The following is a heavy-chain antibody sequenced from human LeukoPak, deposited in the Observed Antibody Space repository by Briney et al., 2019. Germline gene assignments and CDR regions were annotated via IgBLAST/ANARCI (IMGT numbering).Heavy chain of an antibody. V-gene: IGHV1-69*13. D-gene: IGHD2-21*01. J-gene: IGHJ4*02. Sequence: GASVKASCKASGGTFSSYAISWVRQAPGQGLEWMGGIIPIFGTANYAQKFQGRVTITADESTSTAYMELSSLRSEDTAVYYCARECGGDCYGTLDYWGQGTLVTVSS. CDR2: IIPIFGTA. CDR1: GGTFSSYA. CDR3: ARECGGDCYGTLDY.